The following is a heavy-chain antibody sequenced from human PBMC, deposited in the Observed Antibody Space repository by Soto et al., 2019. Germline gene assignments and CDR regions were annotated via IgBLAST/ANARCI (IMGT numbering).Heavy chain of an antibody. V-gene: IGHV4-39*01. CDR3: ARREYSSGRYYYYYGMEV. CDR2: IYYSGST. D-gene: IGHD6-19*01. CDR1: GGSISSSSYY. Sequence: SETLSLTCTVSGGSISSSSYYWGWIRQPPGKGLEWIGSIYYSGSTYYNPSLKSRVTISVDTSKNQFSLKLSSVTAADTAVYYCARREYSSGRYYYYYGMEVWGQGTTVTVSS. J-gene: IGHJ6*02.